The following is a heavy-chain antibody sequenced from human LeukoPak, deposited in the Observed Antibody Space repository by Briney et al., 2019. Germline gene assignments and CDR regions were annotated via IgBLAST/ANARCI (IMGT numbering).Heavy chain of an antibody. V-gene: IGHV1-2*02. CDR2: INPNSGGT. CDR1: GYTFTRYY. J-gene: IGHJ4*02. D-gene: IGHD3-22*01. Sequence: ASVKVSCKASGYTFTRYYMHGVRQAPGQGLDWMGWINPNSGGTNYAQKFQGRVTMTRDTSISTAYMELSRLRSDDTAVYYCARDYYYDSSRSYYFDYWGQGTLVTVSS. CDR3: ARDYYYDSSRSYYFDY.